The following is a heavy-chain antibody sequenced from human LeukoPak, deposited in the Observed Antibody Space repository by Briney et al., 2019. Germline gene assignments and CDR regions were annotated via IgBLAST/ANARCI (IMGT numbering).Heavy chain of an antibody. CDR1: GGSFSGYY. V-gene: IGHV4-34*01. CDR2: INHSGST. Sequence: SETLSLTCVVYGGSFSGYYWSWIRQPPGKGLEWIGEINHSGSTNYNPSLKSRVTISVDTSKNQFSLKLSSVTAADTAVYYCASSTIFGVVIMGNYYYGMDVWGQGTTVTVSS. CDR3: ASSTIFGVVIMGNYYYGMDV. D-gene: IGHD3-3*01. J-gene: IGHJ6*02.